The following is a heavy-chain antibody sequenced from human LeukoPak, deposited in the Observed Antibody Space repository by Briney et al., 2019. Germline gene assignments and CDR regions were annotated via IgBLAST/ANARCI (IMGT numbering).Heavy chain of an antibody. CDR1: LGSIDSSSYY. J-gene: IGHJ6*03. CDR2: IYYSGTT. V-gene: IGHV4-39*01. CDR3: ARQRADYFYHYMDV. Sequence: SETLSPTCTLSLGSIDSSSYYWDWIRQPPGKGLEWLGNIYYSGTTFYTSSLKSRVTISTDMSKNQFSLRLTSVPAADTAVYYCARQRADYFYHYMDVWGKGTTVIVSS.